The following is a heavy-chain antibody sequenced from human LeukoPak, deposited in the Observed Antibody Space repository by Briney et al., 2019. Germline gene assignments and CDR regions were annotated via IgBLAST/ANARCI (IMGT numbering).Heavy chain of an antibody. J-gene: IGHJ6*03. CDR2: IYSGGST. V-gene: IGHV3-53*01. Sequence: GGSLRLSCAASGFTVSSNYMTWVRQAPAKGLEWVSVIYSGGSTYQVDSVKGRFTVSRDNSKNTLYLQMNSLRAEDTAVYYCASTTRGGTYYYYMDVWGKGTTVTISS. D-gene: IGHD1-1*01. CDR3: ASTTRGGTYYYYMDV. CDR1: GFTVSSNY.